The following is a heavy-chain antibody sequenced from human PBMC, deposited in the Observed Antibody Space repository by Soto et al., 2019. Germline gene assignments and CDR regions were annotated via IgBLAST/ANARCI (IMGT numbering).Heavy chain of an antibody. CDR2: ITGSGAYT. D-gene: IGHD6-19*01. J-gene: IGHJ4*02. V-gene: IGHV3-23*01. CDR1: GFTFSSYA. Sequence: ESGGGLVQPGGSLRLSCEASGFTFSSYAMSWVRQVPGKGLEWISSITGSGAYTNYADSVKGRFTVSRDIYKSTLYLQMNSLRGEDTAVYYCAKDKYSEGSGWYYFDYWGQGTLVTVSS. CDR3: AKDKYSEGSGWYYFDY.